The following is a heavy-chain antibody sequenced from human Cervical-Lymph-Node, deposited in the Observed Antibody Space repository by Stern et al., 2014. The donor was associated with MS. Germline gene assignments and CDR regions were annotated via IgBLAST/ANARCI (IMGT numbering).Heavy chain of an antibody. J-gene: IGHJ6*02. D-gene: IGHD1-26*01. V-gene: IGHV3-33*01. CDR2: IWDDGSNK. CDR3: ARDCKLRYYYYGMDV. Sequence: QVQLVESGGGVVQPGRSLRLSCAAAGFTFSSYGMHWVRQAPGKGLVWVAVIWDDGSNKYYADSGKGRFAISRDNSKNTLYLQMNSLRAEDTAVYYCARDCKLRYYYYGMDVWGQGTTVTVSS. CDR1: GFTFSSYG.